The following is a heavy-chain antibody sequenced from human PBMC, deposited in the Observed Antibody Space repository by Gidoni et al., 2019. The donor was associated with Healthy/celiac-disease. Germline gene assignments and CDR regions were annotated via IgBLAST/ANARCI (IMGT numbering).Heavy chain of an antibody. J-gene: IGHJ6*03. CDR2: IRSKAYGVTT. Sequence: EVQLVESGGGLVKPGRSVRPSCTASGSPFGGYAMSWFRQAPWKGLEWLGFIRSKAYGVTTEYAASVKGRFTISRDDSKSIAYLQMNSLKTEYTAVYYCTRDKLQYYDYYYYMDVWGKGTTVTVSS. V-gene: IGHV3-49*05. D-gene: IGHD3-16*01. CDR1: GSPFGGYA. CDR3: TRDKLQYYDYYYYMDV.